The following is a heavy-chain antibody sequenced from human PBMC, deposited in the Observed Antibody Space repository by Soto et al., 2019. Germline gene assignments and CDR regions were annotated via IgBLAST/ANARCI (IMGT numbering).Heavy chain of an antibody. CDR2: IYYSGST. V-gene: IGHV4-39*01. CDR1: GGSISSSSYY. J-gene: IGHJ5*02. Sequence: QLQLQESGPGLVKPSETLSLTCTVSGGSISSSSYYWGWIRQPPGKGLEWIGSIYYSGSTYYNPSLKRRVPISRETSKNQVSLKLSSVTAANTAVYFCARRNIVVVPAAIYNWFDPWGQGTLVTVSS. D-gene: IGHD2-2*01. CDR3: ARRNIVVVPAAIYNWFDP.